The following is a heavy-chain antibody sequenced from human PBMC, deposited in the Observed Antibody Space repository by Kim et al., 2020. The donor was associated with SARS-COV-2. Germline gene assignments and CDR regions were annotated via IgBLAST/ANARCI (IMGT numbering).Heavy chain of an antibody. CDR1: GFTFSSYS. V-gene: IGHV3-21*01. D-gene: IGHD3-3*01. CDR3: ARGATIFGVLEDYYYYYMDV. J-gene: IGHJ6*03. Sequence: GGSLRLSCAASGFTFSSYSMNWLRQAPGKGLEWVSSISSSSSYIYYADSVKGRFTISRDNAKNSLYLQMNTLRAEDTAVYYCARGATIFGVLEDYYYYYMDVWGTGTTVTVSS. CDR2: ISSSSSYI.